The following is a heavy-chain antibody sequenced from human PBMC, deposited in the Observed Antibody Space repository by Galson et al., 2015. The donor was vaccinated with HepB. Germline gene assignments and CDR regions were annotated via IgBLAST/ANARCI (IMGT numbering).Heavy chain of an antibody. V-gene: IGHV3-30*04. D-gene: IGHD6-13*01. Sequence: SLRLSCAASGFTFSTYALHWVRQAPGKGPEWVAVISYDGNSKYYADSVKGRFTISRDNSKSTLYLQMNSLRAEDTAVYYCARTLAAAGRAYFDYWGQGTLVTVSS. CDR2: ISYDGNSK. CDR1: GFTFSTYA. J-gene: IGHJ4*02. CDR3: ARTLAAAGRAYFDY.